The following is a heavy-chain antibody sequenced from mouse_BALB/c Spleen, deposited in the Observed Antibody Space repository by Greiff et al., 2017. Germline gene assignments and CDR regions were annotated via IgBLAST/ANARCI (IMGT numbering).Heavy chain of an antibody. D-gene: IGHD4-1*01. CDR3: ARERGLYAMTGYAMDY. Sequence: EVKLMESGGGLVQPGGSLKLSCAASGFTFSSYGMSWVRQTPDKRLELVATINSNGGSTYYPDSVKGRFTISRDNAKNTLYLQMSSLKSEDTAMYYCARERGLYAMTGYAMDYWGQGTSVTVSS. CDR2: INSNGGST. J-gene: IGHJ4*01. V-gene: IGHV5-6-3*01. CDR1: GFTFSSYG.